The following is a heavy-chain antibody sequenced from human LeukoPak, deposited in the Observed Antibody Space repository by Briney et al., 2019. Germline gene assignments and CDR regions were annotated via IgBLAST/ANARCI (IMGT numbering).Heavy chain of an antibody. CDR1: GFPFSSYG. Sequence: PGGSLILSCAGSGFPFSSYGMQWVRQAPGKGLEWVALIWYDGSNMYYADSAQGRYPISKDNSKNTLYLQLNSLRAEDTAVYYCTTIRGSGWSYWYFDFWGRGTLVTVSS. CDR2: IWYDGSNM. V-gene: IGHV3-33*01. CDR3: TTIRGSGWSYWYFDF. D-gene: IGHD6-19*01. J-gene: IGHJ2*01.